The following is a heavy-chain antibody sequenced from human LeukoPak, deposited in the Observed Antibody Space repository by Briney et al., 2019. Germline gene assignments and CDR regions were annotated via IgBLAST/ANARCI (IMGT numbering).Heavy chain of an antibody. J-gene: IGHJ4*02. D-gene: IGHD3-10*01. CDR2: MNPNSGNT. CDR3: ARGGAGSYYN. Sequence: GESLKISCKGSGYSFTSYDINWVRQATGQGLEWMGWMNPNSGNTGYAQKFQGRVTMTRNTSISTAYMELSSLRSEDTAVYYCARGGAGSYYNWGQGTLVTVSS. V-gene: IGHV1-8*02. CDR1: GYSFTSYD.